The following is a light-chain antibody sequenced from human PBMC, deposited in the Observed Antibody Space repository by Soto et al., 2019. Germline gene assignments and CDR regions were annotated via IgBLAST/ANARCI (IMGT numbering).Light chain of an antibody. Sequence: EIVLTQSPGTQSLSPGERATLSCRASQSVTSSYLAWYQQKPGQAPRLRIYGASSRATGIPDRFSGSGSGTDFTLTISRLEPEDFAVYYCQQYGNSPLTFGGGTKVEIK. V-gene: IGKV3-20*01. CDR2: GAS. J-gene: IGKJ4*01. CDR1: QSVTSSY. CDR3: QQYGNSPLT.